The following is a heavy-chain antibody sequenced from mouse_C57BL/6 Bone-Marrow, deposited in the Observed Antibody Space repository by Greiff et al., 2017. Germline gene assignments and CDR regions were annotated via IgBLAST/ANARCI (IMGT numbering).Heavy chain of an antibody. CDR1: GYTFTSYW. J-gene: IGHJ3*01. CDR3: TRDYYGRIWFAY. V-gene: IGHV1-5*01. CDR2: IYPGNSDT. D-gene: IGHD1-1*01. Sequence: EVQLQQSGTVLARPGASVKMSCKTSGYTFTSYWMHWVKQRPGQGLEWIGAIYPGNSDTSYNQKFKGKAKLTAVTSASTAYMELRSLTNEDSAVYYCTRDYYGRIWFAYWGQGTLVTVSA.